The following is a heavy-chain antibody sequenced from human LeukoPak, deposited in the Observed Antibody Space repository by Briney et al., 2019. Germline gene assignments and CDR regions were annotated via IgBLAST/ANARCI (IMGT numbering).Heavy chain of an antibody. Sequence: GGSLRLSCAASGFTFNSYGMHWVRQAPGKGLEWVAVMWNDGSNNYYADSVKGRFTISRDNAKNTLYLQMNSLRPEDTAVYYCASSMAYNCLDYWGQGTLVTVSS. CDR3: ASSMAYNCLDY. V-gene: IGHV3-33*01. CDR1: GFTFNSYG. CDR2: MWNDGSNN. J-gene: IGHJ4*02. D-gene: IGHD5-24*01.